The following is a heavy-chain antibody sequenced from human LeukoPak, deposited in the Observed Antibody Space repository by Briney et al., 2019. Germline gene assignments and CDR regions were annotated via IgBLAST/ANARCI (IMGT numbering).Heavy chain of an antibody. CDR1: GFTFSSYS. J-gene: IGHJ6*02. CDR2: ISSSSSTI. D-gene: IGHD7-27*01. CDR3: ARISTIDPTGDDYYYGMDV. V-gene: IGHV3-48*04. Sequence: GGSLRLSCAASGFTFSSYSMNWVRQAPGKGLEWVSYISSSSSTIYYADSVKGRFTISRDNAKNSLYLQMNSLRAEDTAVYYCARISTIDPTGDDYYYGMDVWGQGTTVTVSS.